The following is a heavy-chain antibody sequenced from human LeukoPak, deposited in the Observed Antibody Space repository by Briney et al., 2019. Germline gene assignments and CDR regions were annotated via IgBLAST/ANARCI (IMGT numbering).Heavy chain of an antibody. CDR3: AREYTTSSRRYFDY. Sequence: LAGGSLRLSCAASGFTFSNYWMHWVRQAPGKGLVWVSRINTDGSRTNYADSVKGRFTISRDNAKNTLYLQMNSLRAEDTAVYFCAREYTTSSRRYFDYWGQGTLVTVSS. J-gene: IGHJ4*02. D-gene: IGHD6-6*01. CDR2: INTDGSRT. V-gene: IGHV3-74*01. CDR1: GFTFSNYW.